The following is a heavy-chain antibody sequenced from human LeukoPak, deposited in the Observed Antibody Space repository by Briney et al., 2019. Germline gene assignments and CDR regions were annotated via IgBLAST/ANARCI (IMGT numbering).Heavy chain of an antibody. CDR1: GGSFSGYY. V-gene: IGHV4-34*01. J-gene: IGHJ5*02. CDR2: INHSGST. CDR3: ARGLGSASDFADWFDP. Sequence: SETLSLTCAVYGGSFSGYYWSWIRQPPVKGLEWIGEINHSGSTNYNPSLKSRVTISVDTSKNQFSLKLSSVTAADTAVYYCARGLGSASDFADWFDPWGQGTLVTVSS. D-gene: IGHD3-3*01.